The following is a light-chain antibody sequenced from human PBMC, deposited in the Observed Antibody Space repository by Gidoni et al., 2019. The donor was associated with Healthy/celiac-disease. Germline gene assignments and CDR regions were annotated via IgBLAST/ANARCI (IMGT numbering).Light chain of an antibody. CDR2: DVS. V-gene: IGLV2-14*03. CDR3: SSYTSSSPL. Sequence: QSARTQPASVSGSPGQSITISCTGTSSDVGGYNYVSWYQQHPGKAPKLMIYDVSNRPSGVSNRFSGSKSGNTASLTISGLQAEDEADYYCSSYTSSSPLFGGGTKLTVL. J-gene: IGLJ2*01. CDR1: SSDVGGYNY.